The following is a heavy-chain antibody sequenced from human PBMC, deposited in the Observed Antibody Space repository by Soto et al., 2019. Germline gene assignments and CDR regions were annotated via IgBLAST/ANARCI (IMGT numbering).Heavy chain of an antibody. CDR1: GFTFSSYA. D-gene: IGHD2-15*01. V-gene: IGHV3-23*01. CDR2: ISGSGGST. J-gene: IGHJ6*03. CDR3: AKSGIEVVAATAIYYYYYMDV. Sequence: GGSLRLSCAASGFTFSSYAMSWVRQAPGKGLEWVSAISGSGGSTYYADSVKGRFTISRDNSKNTLYLQMNSLRAEDTAVYYCAKSGIEVVAATAIYYYYYMDVWGKGTTVTVSS.